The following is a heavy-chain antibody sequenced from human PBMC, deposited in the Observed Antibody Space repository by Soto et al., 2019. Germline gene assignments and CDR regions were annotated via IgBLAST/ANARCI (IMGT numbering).Heavy chain of an antibody. CDR3: ERPTYYYDSSGPPAY. Sequence: PGGSLRLSCAASGFTFSTYSMNWVRQAPGKGLEWVSYISSSSSTIFYTDSVKGRFTVSRDNAKNSLYLQMNSLRAEDTAVYYCERPTYYYDSSGPPAYWGQGTLVNVSS. J-gene: IGHJ4*02. V-gene: IGHV3-48*01. CDR1: GFTFSTYS. CDR2: ISSSSSTI. D-gene: IGHD3-22*01.